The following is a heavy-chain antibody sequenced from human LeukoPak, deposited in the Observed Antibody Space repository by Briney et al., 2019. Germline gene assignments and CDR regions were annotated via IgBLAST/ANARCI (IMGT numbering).Heavy chain of an antibody. D-gene: IGHD1-26*01. J-gene: IGHJ4*02. Sequence: ASGKVCCKAAGYGFTSCGISRGGQAQGQGLGWVGWIGVYNGNKKYAPKLQGRGTMTTENTTRKTYMELRSRRCDDAAGEYCGGASGIVGATIDSWGPGTLVTASS. CDR2: IGVYNGNK. CDR1: GYGFTSCG. CDR3: GGASGIVGATIDS. V-gene: IGHV1-18*01.